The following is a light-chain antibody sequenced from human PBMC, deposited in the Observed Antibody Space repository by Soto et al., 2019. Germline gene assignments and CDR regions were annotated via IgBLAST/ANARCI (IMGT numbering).Light chain of an antibody. CDR1: SGHSSYA. CDR3: QTWGTGIQV. Sequence: QAVVTQSPSASASLGASVKLTCTLSSGHSSYAIAWHQQQPEKGPRYLMKLNSDGSHSKGGGIPDRFSGSSSGAERYLTISSLQSEDEADYYCQTWGTGIQVFGGGTQLTVL. V-gene: IGLV4-69*01. CDR2: LNSDGSH. J-gene: IGLJ2*01.